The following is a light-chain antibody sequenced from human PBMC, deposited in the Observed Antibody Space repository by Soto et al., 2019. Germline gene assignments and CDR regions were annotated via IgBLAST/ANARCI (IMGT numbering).Light chain of an antibody. CDR1: SGHTNYA. CDR2: LNSDGSH. CDR3: QTWDTGIGV. J-gene: IGLJ2*01. V-gene: IGLV4-69*01. Sequence: QLVLTQSPSASASLGASVKLTCTLSSGHTNYAIAWHQQHPEKGPRFLMKLNSDGSHRKGDGIPDRFSGSSSGSERYLTISSLQSEDEADYYCQTWDTGIGVFGGGTKVTVL.